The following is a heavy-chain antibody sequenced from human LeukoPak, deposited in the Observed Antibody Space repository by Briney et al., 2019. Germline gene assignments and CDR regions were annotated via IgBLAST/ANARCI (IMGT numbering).Heavy chain of an antibody. V-gene: IGHV4-39*07. CDR1: GGSISNYY. CDR2: IYYSGST. CDR3: ARLYGNYQNYFDY. Sequence: PSETLSLTCTVSGGSISNYYWGWIRQPPGEGLEWIGSIYYSGSTYYNSSLQSRVTISVDTSKNQFSLKLRSVTAADTAVYYCARLYGNYQNYFDYWGQGTLVTVSS. D-gene: IGHD1-7*01. J-gene: IGHJ4*02.